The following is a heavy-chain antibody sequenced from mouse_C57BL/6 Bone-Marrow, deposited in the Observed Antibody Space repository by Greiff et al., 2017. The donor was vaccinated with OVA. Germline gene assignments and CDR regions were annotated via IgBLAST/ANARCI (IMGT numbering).Heavy chain of an antibody. CDR3: ARDSNYGGDY. D-gene: IGHD2-5*01. J-gene: IGHJ4*01. Sequence: VQLQQSGPELVKPGASVKISCKASGYSFTGYYMNWVKQSPEKSLEWIGEINPSTGGTTYNQKFKAKATLTVDKSSSTAYMQLKSLTSEDSAVYYCARDSNYGGDYWGQGTSVTVSS. V-gene: IGHV1-42*01. CDR1: GYSFTGYY. CDR2: INPSTGGT.